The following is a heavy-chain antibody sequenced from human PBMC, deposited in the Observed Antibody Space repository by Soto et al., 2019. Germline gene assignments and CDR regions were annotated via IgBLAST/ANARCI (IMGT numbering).Heavy chain of an antibody. J-gene: IGHJ3*02. V-gene: IGHV5-51*01. Sequence: GESLKISCKGSGYSFTSYWIGWVRQMPGKGLEWMGIIYPGDSDTRYSPSFQGQVTISADKSISTAYLQWSSLKASDTAMYYCARPQSLELPFSAFDIWGQGTMVTVSS. CDR1: GYSFTSYW. D-gene: IGHD1-7*01. CDR2: IYPGDSDT. CDR3: ARPQSLELPFSAFDI.